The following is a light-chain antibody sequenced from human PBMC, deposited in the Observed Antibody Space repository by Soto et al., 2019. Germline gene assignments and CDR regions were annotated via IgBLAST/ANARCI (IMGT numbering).Light chain of an antibody. V-gene: IGKV1-39*01. CDR3: QQTSTLPWT. Sequence: DIRMTQSPSSLSASVGDTVTITCRASQGISDYLSWFQNKPGEAPKLLIYTASSLQGGVPLRFSGAGSRTDFSLTISGLQPEDSATYYCQQTSTLPWTFGQGTRVDIK. CDR1: QGISDY. J-gene: IGKJ1*01. CDR2: TAS.